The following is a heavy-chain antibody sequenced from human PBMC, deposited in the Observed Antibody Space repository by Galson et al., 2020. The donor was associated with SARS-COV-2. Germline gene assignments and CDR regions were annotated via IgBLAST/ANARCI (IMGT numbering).Heavy chain of an antibody. Sequence: SGPTLVKPTQTLTLTCTFSGFSLSTSAVGVGWIRQPPGKALEWLALIYWDDDKRYSPSLRSRLTITKDTSKNQVVLTMTNMDPVDTATYYCAHRRVEYNWNGGDFDYWGQGTLVTVSS. J-gene: IGHJ4*02. V-gene: IGHV2-5*02. CDR3: AHRRVEYNWNGGDFDY. CDR1: GFSLSTSAVG. D-gene: IGHD1-1*01. CDR2: IYWDDDK.